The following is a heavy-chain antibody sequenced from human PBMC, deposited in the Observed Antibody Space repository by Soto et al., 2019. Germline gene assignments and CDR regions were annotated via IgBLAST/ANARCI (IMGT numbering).Heavy chain of an antibody. J-gene: IGHJ6*02. Sequence: SVKVSCKASGFTFTSSAVQWVRQARGQRLEWIGWIVVGSGNTNYAQKFQERVTITRDMSTSTAYMELSSLRSEDTAVYYCAAVGTYLATVSEDYSYGMDVWGQGTTVTVSS. V-gene: IGHV1-58*01. CDR2: IVVGSGNT. D-gene: IGHD4-4*01. CDR3: AAVGTYLATVSEDYSYGMDV. CDR1: GFTFTSSA.